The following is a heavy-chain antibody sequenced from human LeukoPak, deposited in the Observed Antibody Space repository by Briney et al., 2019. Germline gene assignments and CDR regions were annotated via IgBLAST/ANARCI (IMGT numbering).Heavy chain of an antibody. V-gene: IGHV1-24*01. CDR2: FDPEDGET. Sequence: ASVKVSCKVSGYTLTELSMHWVRQAPGKGLEWMGGFDPEDGETIYAQKFQGRVTMTGDTSTDTAYMELSSLRSEDTAVYYCATNYGSGPLGWFDPWGQGTLSPSPQ. J-gene: IGHJ5*02. D-gene: IGHD3-10*01. CDR3: ATNYGSGPLGWFDP. CDR1: GYTLTELS.